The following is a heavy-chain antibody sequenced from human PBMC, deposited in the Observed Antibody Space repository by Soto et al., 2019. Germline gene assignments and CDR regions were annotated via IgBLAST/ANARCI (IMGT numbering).Heavy chain of an antibody. CDR3: ARELGYCSGGSCYMDGAFDF. CDR1: GSTFSSSA. D-gene: IGHD2-15*01. Sequence: EVQLWESGGGLVQPGGSLRLSCAASGSTFSSSAMSWGRQAPGRGLEWVSVISGSGDRTYYEDSVKGRFTISRDNSKNPLYVPMNSLRDEDTAVYYCARELGYCSGGSCYMDGAFDFWGQGTMVTVSS. V-gene: IGHV3-23*01. J-gene: IGHJ3*01. CDR2: ISGSGDRT.